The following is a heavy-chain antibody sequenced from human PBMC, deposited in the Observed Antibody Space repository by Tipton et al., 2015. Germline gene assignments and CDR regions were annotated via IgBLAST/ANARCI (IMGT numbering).Heavy chain of an antibody. CDR3: ARSFCSGGSCYYYYGMGV. J-gene: IGHJ6*02. CDR2: ICHSGNT. Sequence: TLSLTCSVSGGSISSSDYHWTWIRQPPGKGLEWIGCICHSGNTYYNASLKSRLNISLDTSTNQFSLKLASVTAADTAVYYCARSFCSGGSCYYYYGMGVWGQGTTVTVSS. D-gene: IGHD2-15*01. CDR1: GGSISSSDYH. V-gene: IGHV4-30-4*01.